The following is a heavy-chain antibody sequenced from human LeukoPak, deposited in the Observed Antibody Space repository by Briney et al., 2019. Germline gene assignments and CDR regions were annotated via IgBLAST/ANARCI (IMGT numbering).Heavy chain of an antibody. CDR1: GFTFSSYW. J-gene: IGHJ2*01. Sequence: GGSLRLSCEASGFTFSSYWMNWVRQAPGKGLEWVSYISSSSSTIYYADSVKGRFTISRDNAKNSLYPQMNSLRAEDTAVYYCARDSGGYDSSGDWYFDLWGRGTLVTVSS. CDR3: ARDSGGYDSSGDWYFDL. D-gene: IGHD3-22*01. V-gene: IGHV3-48*01. CDR2: ISSSSSTI.